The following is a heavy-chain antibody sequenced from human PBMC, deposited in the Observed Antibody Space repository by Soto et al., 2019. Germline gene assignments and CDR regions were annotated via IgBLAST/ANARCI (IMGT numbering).Heavy chain of an antibody. CDR2: IYYSGST. J-gene: IGHJ6*01. CDR1: GGSISSGGYY. CDR3: ASMPYYYGSGSYYRDYGMDV. V-gene: IGHV4-31*02. Sequence: SETLSLTCTVSGGSISSGGYYWSWIRQHPGKGLEWIGYIYYSGSTYYNPSLKSRVTISVDTSKNQFSLKLSSVTAADTAVYYCASMPYYYGSGSYYRDYGMDVWGQGTTVT. D-gene: IGHD3-10*01.